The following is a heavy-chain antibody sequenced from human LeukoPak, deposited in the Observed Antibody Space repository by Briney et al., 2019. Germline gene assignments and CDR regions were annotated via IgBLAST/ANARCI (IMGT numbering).Heavy chain of an antibody. J-gene: IGHJ4*02. CDR3: AVLRYFDWSLNY. CDR1: GFTFSSYA. V-gene: IGHV3-23*01. D-gene: IGHD3-9*01. CDR2: ISGSGVST. Sequence: GGSLRLSCAASGFTFSSYAMTWVRQAPGKGLEWVSAISGSGVSTYYADSVKGRFTISRDNSRNTLYLQMNTLRAEDTAVYYCAVLRYFDWSLNYWGQGTLVTVSS.